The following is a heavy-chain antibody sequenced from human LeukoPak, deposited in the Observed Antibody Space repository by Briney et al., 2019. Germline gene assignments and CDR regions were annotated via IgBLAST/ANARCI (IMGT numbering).Heavy chain of an antibody. J-gene: IGHJ4*02. V-gene: IGHV4-59*08. CDR3: ARQEYYSSSWGPFDY. D-gene: IGHD6-13*01. Sequence: PSETLSLTCTVSGGSISSYYWSWIRQPPGKGLEWIGYIYYSGSTNYNPSLKSRVTISVDTSKNQFSLKRSSVTAADTAVYYCARQEYYSSSWGPFDYWGQGTLVTVSS. CDR2: IYYSGST. CDR1: GGSISSYY.